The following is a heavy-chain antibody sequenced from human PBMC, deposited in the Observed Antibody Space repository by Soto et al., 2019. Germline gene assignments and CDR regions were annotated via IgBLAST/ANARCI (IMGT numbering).Heavy chain of an antibody. J-gene: IGHJ5*02. CDR3: ARVSVYTWNWGWFDP. Sequence: QVQLVQSGAEVKKPGASVMVSCKASGYTFTSYGISWVRQAPGQGLELMGWISAYNGNTNYAQKLQGRVTMTTVTTTSTAYMELRSLRSDDTAVYYCARVSVYTWNWGWFDPWGQGTRVTVSS. CDR1: GYTFTSYG. CDR2: ISAYNGNT. V-gene: IGHV1-18*01. D-gene: IGHD1-7*01.